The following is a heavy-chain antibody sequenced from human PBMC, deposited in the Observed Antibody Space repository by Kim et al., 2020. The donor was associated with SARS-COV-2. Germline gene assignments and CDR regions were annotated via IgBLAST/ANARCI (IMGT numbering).Heavy chain of an antibody. CDR3: ARHWNSGSGWQIDY. Sequence: SPSFQGQVTISADKSISTAYLQWSSLKASDTAMYYCARHWNSGSGWQIDYWGQGTLVTVSS. J-gene: IGHJ4*02. D-gene: IGHD6-19*01. V-gene: IGHV5-51*01.